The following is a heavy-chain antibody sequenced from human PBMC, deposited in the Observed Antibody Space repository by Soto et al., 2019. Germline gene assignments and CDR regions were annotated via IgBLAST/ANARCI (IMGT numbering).Heavy chain of an antibody. CDR3: ARDLAAGMIDY. CDR2: ISAHNGNT. Sequence: QVQLVQSGAEVKKPGASVKVSCKASGYTFTSYGISWVRQAPGQGLEWMGWISAHNGNTKYAQKVQGRVTVTTDTYTSTAHMELRSLRSDDTAVYYCARDLAAGMIDYWGQGTLVTVSS. J-gene: IGHJ4*02. CDR1: GYTFTSYG. D-gene: IGHD6-13*01. V-gene: IGHV1-18*01.